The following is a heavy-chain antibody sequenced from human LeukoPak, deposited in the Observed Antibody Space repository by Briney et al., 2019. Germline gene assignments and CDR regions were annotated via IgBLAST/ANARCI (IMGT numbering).Heavy chain of an antibody. Sequence: GGSLRLSCAASGFPFCDDWMSGVREAPGKGLEWVGRIKKKGDGGTTDYAAAVKGRFTISRDDSKNMLYLEMNSLKIEDTAVYYCTTVTMVRDYDYWGQGTLVTVSS. CDR2: IKKKGDGGTT. J-gene: IGHJ4*02. D-gene: IGHD3-10*01. V-gene: IGHV3-15*01. CDR1: GFPFCDDW. CDR3: TTVTMVRDYDY.